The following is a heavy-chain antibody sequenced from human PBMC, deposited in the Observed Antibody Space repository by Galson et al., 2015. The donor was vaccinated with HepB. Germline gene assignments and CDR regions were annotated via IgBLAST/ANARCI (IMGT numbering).Heavy chain of an antibody. J-gene: IGHJ2*01. D-gene: IGHD7-27*01. CDR3: ARVSGDDWYFDL. Sequence: SLRLSCAASGFTFGSYSMNWVRQAPGKGLEWVSSISSSSYIYYADSVKGRFTISRDNAKNSLYLQMNSLRAEDTAVYYCARVSGDDWYFDLWGRGTLVTVSS. CDR1: GFTFGSYS. V-gene: IGHV3-21*01. CDR2: ISSSSYI.